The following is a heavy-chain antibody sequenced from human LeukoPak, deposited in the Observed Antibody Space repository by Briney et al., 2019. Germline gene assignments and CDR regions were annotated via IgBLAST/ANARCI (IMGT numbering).Heavy chain of an antibody. D-gene: IGHD2-15*01. CDR1: GFTFSSYG. CDR2: ISYDGSNK. J-gene: IGHJ3*02. CDR3: ARLIVVVAATPPEAAFDI. V-gene: IGHV3-30*03. Sequence: GRSLRLSCAASGFTFSSYGMHWVRQAPGKGLEWVAVISYDGSNKYYADSVKGRFTISRDNSKNALYLQMNSLRAEDTAVYYCARLIVVVAATPPEAAFDIWGQGTMVTVSS.